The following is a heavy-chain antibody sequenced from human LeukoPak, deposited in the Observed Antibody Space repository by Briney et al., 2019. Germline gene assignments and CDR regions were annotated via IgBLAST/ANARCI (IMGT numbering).Heavy chain of an antibody. V-gene: IGHV4-4*02. J-gene: IGHJ4*02. D-gene: IGHD3-10*01. CDR2: IYHSGSA. CDR1: GGSVSSTNS. CDR3: AARGQGSSLSYFVY. Sequence: SETLSLTCAVSGGSVSSTNSWSWVRQSPGKGLEWIGEIYHSGSANYNPSLRSRVTMSLDKSKNQFSLKLSSVTAADTAVYYCAARGQGSSLSYFVYWGQGTLVTVSS.